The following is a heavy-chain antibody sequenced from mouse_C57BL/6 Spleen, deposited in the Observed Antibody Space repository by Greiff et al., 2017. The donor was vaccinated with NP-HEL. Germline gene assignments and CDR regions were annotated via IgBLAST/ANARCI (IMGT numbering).Heavy chain of an antibody. J-gene: IGHJ4*01. D-gene: IGHD2-12*01. CDR3: ARGEPYDEDYYAMDY. V-gene: IGHV1-76*01. CDR1: GYTFTDYY. Sequence: VQLQQSGAELVRPGASVKLSCKASGYTFTDYYINWVKQRPGQGLEWIARIYPGSGNTYYNEKFKGKATLTAEKSSSTAYMQLSSLPSEDSAVYFGARGEPYDEDYYAMDYWGQGTSVTVSS. CDR2: IYPGSGNT.